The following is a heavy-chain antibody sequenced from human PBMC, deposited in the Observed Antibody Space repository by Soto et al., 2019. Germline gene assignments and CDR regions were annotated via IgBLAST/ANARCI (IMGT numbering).Heavy chain of an antibody. CDR2: INPNSGGT. J-gene: IGHJ6*02. CDR3: ARDGGPGDYGMDV. CDR1: GYTFTSYG. D-gene: IGHD3-16*01. V-gene: IGHV1-2*04. Sequence: ASVKVSCKASGYTFTSYGISWVRQAPGQGLEWMGWINPNSGGTNYAQKFQGWVTMTRDTSISTAYMELSSLRSEDTAVYYCARDGGPGDYGMDVWGQGTTVTVSS.